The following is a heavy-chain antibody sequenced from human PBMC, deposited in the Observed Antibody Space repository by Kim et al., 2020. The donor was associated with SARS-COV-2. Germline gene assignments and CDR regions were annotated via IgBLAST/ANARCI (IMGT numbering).Heavy chain of an antibody. Sequence: ASVKVSCKASGYTFTSYYMHWVRQAPGQGLEWMGIINPSGGSTSYAQKFQGRGTMTRDTSTSTVYMELSSLRSEDTAVYYCARGIGAPYYDFWSGYYPPATDWFDPWGQGTLVTVSS. CDR1: GYTFTSYY. J-gene: IGHJ5*02. D-gene: IGHD3-3*01. V-gene: IGHV1-46*01. CDR2: INPSGGST. CDR3: ARGIGAPYYDFWSGYYPPATDWFDP.